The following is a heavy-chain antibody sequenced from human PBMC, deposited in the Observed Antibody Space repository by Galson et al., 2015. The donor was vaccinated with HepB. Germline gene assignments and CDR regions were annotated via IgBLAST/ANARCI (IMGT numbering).Heavy chain of an antibody. Sequence: SVKVSCKASGGTFSSYAISWVRQAPGQGLEWMGGIIPIFGTANYAQKFQGRVTITADESTSTAYMELSSLRSEDTAVYYCARAEDVAARPLGFDYWGQGTLVTVSS. J-gene: IGHJ4*02. V-gene: IGHV1-69*13. CDR3: ARAEDVAARPLGFDY. CDR2: IIPIFGTA. D-gene: IGHD6-6*01. CDR1: GGTFSSYA.